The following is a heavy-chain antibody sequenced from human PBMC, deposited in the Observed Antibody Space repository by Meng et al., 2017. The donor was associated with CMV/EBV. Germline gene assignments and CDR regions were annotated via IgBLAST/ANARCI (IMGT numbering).Heavy chain of an antibody. CDR2: ISSNGGST. Sequence: GGSLRLSCAASGFTFSSYAMHWVRQAPGKGLEYVSAISSNGGSTYYADSVKGRFTISRDNAKNSLYLQMNSLRAEDTAVYYCAVSGGRRYYDFWSGSYGMDVWGQGTTVTVSS. CDR1: GFTFSSYA. V-gene: IGHV3-64*02. CDR3: AVSGGRRYYDFWSGSYGMDV. D-gene: IGHD3-3*01. J-gene: IGHJ6*02.